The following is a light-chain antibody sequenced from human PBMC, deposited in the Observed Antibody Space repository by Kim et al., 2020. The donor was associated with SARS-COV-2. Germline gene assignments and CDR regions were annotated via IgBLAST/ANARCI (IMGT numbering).Light chain of an antibody. Sequence: QSALTQPASVSGSPGQSITISCTGTSSDVGGYNYVSWYQQHPGKAPKLMIYDVSKRPSGVSNRFSGSKSGNTASLTISGLQAEDEADYYCSSYTSSSAFGTELFGTGTKVTVL. J-gene: IGLJ1*01. V-gene: IGLV2-14*01. CDR3: SSYTSSSAFGTEL. CDR1: SSDVGGYNY. CDR2: DVS.